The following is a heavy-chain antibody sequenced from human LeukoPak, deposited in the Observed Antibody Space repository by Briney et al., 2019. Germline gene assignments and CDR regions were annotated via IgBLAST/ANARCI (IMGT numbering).Heavy chain of an antibody. Sequence: PGGSLRLSCAASGFTFSSYAMSWVRQAPGKGLEWVSTISSSGGSTYYADSVKGRFTISRNNAKNSLYLRMNSLRAEDTAVYYCAELGITMIGGVWGKGTTVTISS. V-gene: IGHV3-23*01. CDR1: GFTFSSYA. CDR2: ISSSGGST. D-gene: IGHD3-10*02. J-gene: IGHJ6*04. CDR3: AELGITMIGGV.